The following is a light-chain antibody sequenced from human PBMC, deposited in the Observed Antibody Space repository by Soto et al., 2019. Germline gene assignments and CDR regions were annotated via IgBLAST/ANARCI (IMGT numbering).Light chain of an antibody. CDR1: PAISTC. V-gene: IGKV1D-12*01. J-gene: IGKJ1*01. CDR3: QQANSFPRT. CDR2: SAS. Sequence: DIQMTQSQSSVSASVGARVTITCRASPAISTCLAWYQQNPGKAPKLLIYSASNLQSGVPSRFSGSGSGTDFTLTISSLQPEDFATYYCQQANSFPRTFGQGTKVEIK.